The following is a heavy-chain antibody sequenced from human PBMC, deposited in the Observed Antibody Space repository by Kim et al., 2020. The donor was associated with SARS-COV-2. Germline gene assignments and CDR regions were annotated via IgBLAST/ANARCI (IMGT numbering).Heavy chain of an antibody. J-gene: IGHJ4*02. CDR1: GGTFSSYA. D-gene: IGHD6-13*01. CDR3: ARDSHSTLLVRGFDY. V-gene: IGHV1-69*04. Sequence: SVKVSCKASGGTFSSYAISWVRQAPGQGLEWMGRIIPILGIANYAQKFQDRVTITADKSTSTAYMELSSLRSEDTAVYYCARDSHSTLLVRGFDYWGQGTLVTVSS. CDR2: IIPILGIA.